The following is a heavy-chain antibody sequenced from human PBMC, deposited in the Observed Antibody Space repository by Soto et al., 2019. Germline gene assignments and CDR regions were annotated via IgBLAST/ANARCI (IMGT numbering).Heavy chain of an antibody. V-gene: IGHV1-8*01. D-gene: IGHD1-1*01. J-gene: IGHJ4*02. CDR2: MNPNTGNS. CDR3: ARRAETNGWNGFGADKYYFDF. CDR1: GYTFTSYD. Sequence: QVQLVQSGAEVRKPGASVKVSCEASGYTFTSYDIYWVRQATGQGLEWMGWMNPNTGNSGYAQKFQGRVTMTSDTSIITAHMELSSLRSEDTAVYYCARRAETNGWNGFGADKYYFDFWGQGPLVTVSS.